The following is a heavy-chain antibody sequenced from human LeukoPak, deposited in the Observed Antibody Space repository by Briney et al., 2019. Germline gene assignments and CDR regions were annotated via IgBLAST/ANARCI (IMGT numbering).Heavy chain of an antibody. CDR1: GGSISSYY. CDR3: ARDVFWSGYYSYYYYYYMDV. D-gene: IGHD3-3*01. V-gene: IGHV4-4*07. Sequence: PSQTLSLTCTVSGGSISSYYWSWIRQPAGKGLEWIGRIYTSGSTNYNPSLKSRVTMSVDTSKNQFSLKLSSVTAADTAVYYCARDVFWSGYYSYYYYYYMDVWGKGTTVTVSS. CDR2: IYTSGST. J-gene: IGHJ6*03.